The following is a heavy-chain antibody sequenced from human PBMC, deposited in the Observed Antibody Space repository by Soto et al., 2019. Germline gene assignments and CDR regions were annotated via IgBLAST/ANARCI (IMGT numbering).Heavy chain of an antibody. D-gene: IGHD2-8*02. CDR2: INHSGST. CDR3: ARDKITGLVDY. J-gene: IGHJ4*02. CDR1: GGSFSGYD. Sequence: QVQLQQWGAGLLKPSETLSLTCAVYGGSFSGYDWTWIRQPPGTGLEWSGEINHSGSTNYNPSLKSPVTISVDTSKNQFSLKLTSVTAADTAVYYCARDKITGLVDYWGQGTLVTVSS. V-gene: IGHV4-34*01.